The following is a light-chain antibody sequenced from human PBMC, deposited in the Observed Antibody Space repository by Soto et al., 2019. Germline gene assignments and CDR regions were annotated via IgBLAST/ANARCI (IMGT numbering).Light chain of an antibody. CDR3: QQYGDLIT. V-gene: IGKV3-20*01. Sequence: EIVLTQSPGTLSSSPGERAALSCRASQSVSSSYLAWYQQKRGQAPRLLIYGASSRATGVPDRFSGSGSGTDFPLTISRLEPEDFAVYYCQQYGDLITFGQGTRLQIK. CDR2: GAS. CDR1: QSVSSSY. J-gene: IGKJ5*01.